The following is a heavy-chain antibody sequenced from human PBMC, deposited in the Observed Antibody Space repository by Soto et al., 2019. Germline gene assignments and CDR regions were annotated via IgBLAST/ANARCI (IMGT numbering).Heavy chain of an antibody. CDR1: GLTFSSYW. Sequence: EVQLVESGGGLVQPGGSLRLSCAASGLTFSSYWMSWVRQAPGKGLEWVANIKQDGSEKYYGDSVKGRFTISRDNAKNALYLQRNSLRAEDTAVYYCARGRDYDFWSGYWYYFDYWGQGTLVTVSS. CDR2: IKQDGSEK. V-gene: IGHV3-7*01. CDR3: ARGRDYDFWSGYWYYFDY. J-gene: IGHJ4*02. D-gene: IGHD3-3*01.